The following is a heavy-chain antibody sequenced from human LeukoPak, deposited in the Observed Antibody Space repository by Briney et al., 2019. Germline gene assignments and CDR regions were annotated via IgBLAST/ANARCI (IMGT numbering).Heavy chain of an antibody. V-gene: IGHV1-3*01. D-gene: IGHD3-10*01. CDR1: GYTFTSYA. Sequence: ASVKVSCKASGYTFTSYAMHWVRQAPGQRLEWMGWINAGNGNTKYSQKFQGRVTITRDTSASTAYMELSSLRSEETAVYYCARGPQLLWFGELPGPLDYWGQGTLVTVSS. CDR3: ARGPQLLWFGELPGPLDY. J-gene: IGHJ4*02. CDR2: INAGNGNT.